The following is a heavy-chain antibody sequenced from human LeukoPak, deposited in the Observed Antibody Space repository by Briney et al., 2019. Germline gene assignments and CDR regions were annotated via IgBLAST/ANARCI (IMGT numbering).Heavy chain of an antibody. CDR1: GFTFSSYA. V-gene: IGHV3-23*01. CDR3: AKDRKHDYGDYGPDY. CDR2: ISGSGGST. Sequence: PGGSLRLSCSASGFTFSSYAMIWVRHAPGKGREGVSAISGSGGSTYYADSVKGRFTISRDNSKNTLYLPMNSLRAEDTAVYYCAKDRKHDYGDYGPDYWGQGTLVTVSS. D-gene: IGHD4-17*01. J-gene: IGHJ4*02.